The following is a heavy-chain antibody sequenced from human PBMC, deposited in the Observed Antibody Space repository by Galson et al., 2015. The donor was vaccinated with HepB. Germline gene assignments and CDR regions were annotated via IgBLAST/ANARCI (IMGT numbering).Heavy chain of an antibody. V-gene: IGHV1-18*01. CDR1: GYTFKNYG. Sequence: SVKVSCKASGYTFKNYGISWVRQAPGQGLEWMGWISIYDDNTNYAQNLQGRVSMTTDTSTTTAYMELRSLRYDDTAVYYCARARYSSSTPDYWGQGTLVTVSS. CDR2: ISIYDDNT. CDR3: ARARYSSSTPDY. D-gene: IGHD6-6*01. J-gene: IGHJ4*02.